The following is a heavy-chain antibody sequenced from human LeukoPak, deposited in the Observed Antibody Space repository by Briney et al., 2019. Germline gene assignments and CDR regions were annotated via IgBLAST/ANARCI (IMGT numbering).Heavy chain of an antibody. Sequence: GGSLRLSCAASGFTFSSYAMSWVRQAPGKGLEWGSAISCSGCSTYYADSVKGRFTICRDNSKNTLYLQMNSLRAEDTAVYYCAKETRYCSSTSCYRNYYYYYYMDVWGKGTTVTVSS. CDR3: AKETRYCSSTSCYRNYYYYYYMDV. D-gene: IGHD2-2*01. CDR2: ISCSGCST. CDR1: GFTFSSYA. V-gene: IGHV3-23*01. J-gene: IGHJ6*03.